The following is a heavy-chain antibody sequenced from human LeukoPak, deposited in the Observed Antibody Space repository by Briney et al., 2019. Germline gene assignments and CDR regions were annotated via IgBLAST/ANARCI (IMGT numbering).Heavy chain of an antibody. CDR1: GYTFTSYG. Sequence: ASVKVSCKASGYTFTSYGISWVRQAPGQGLEWMGWISAYNGNTNYAQKLQGRVTMTTDTSTSTAYMELRSLRSDDTAVYYCARDCYYDCSSPCGYWGQGTLVTVSS. D-gene: IGHD3-22*01. J-gene: IGHJ4*02. CDR2: ISAYNGNT. V-gene: IGHV1-18*01. CDR3: ARDCYYDCSSPCGY.